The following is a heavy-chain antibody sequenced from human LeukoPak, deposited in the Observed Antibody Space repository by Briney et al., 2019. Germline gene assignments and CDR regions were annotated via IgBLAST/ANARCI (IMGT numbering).Heavy chain of an antibody. CDR2: IYPDDSDT. Sequence: KHGESLKISCKGSGYRFNAYWIAWVRQMPGKGLEWMGIIYPDDSDTRYSPSFQGQVTISADKSVRTAYLQWSSLKASDTAMYYCARPNITSYYDGRGYDAFDVWGQGTMVTVSS. CDR3: ARPNITSYYDGRGYDAFDV. V-gene: IGHV5-51*01. D-gene: IGHD3-22*01. J-gene: IGHJ3*01. CDR1: GYRFNAYW.